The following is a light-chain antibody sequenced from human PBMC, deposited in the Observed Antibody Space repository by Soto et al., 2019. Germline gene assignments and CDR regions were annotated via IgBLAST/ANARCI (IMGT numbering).Light chain of an antibody. J-gene: IGKJ5*01. CDR2: DAS. CDR1: QSVSSY. Sequence: EIVLTQSPATLSLSPGERATLSCRASQSVSSYLAWYQQKPGQAPRLLIYDASSRATGIPARFSGSGSGTDFTLTISSLESEHFAVYNCQQRSNWPQITFGQGTRLEIK. V-gene: IGKV3-11*01. CDR3: QQRSNWPQIT.